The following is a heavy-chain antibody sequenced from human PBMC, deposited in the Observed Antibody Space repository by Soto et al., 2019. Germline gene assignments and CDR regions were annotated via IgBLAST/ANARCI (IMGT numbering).Heavy chain of an antibody. D-gene: IGHD6-13*01. CDR3: ARDRPYSSSWPISYYFDY. Sequence: QVQLVQSGAEVKKPGSSVKVSCKASGGTFSSYAISWVRQAPGQGLEWMGGIIPIFGTANYAQKFQGRVTITAEESTSTAYMELRSLRSEDTAVYYCARDRPYSSSWPISYYFDYWGQGTLVTVSS. V-gene: IGHV1-69*01. CDR2: IIPIFGTA. CDR1: GGTFSSYA. J-gene: IGHJ4*02.